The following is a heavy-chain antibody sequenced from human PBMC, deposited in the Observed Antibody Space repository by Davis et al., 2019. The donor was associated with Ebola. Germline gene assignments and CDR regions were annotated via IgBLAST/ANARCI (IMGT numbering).Heavy chain of an antibody. CDR1: GYTFTDYN. J-gene: IGHJ4*02. CDR3: ARGHNFGFEF. D-gene: IGHD1-1*01. CDR2: VILKSGAT. Sequence: ASVKVSCKASGYTFTDYNIHWMRQAPGQGLEWPGRVILKSGATNYAQKFQGRVTMTRDTSISTAYMELSSLRSDDTAVYYCARGHNFGFEFWGQGALVTVSS. V-gene: IGHV1-2*06.